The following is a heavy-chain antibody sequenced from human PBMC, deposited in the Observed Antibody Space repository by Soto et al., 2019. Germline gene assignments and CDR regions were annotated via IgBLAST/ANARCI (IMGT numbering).Heavy chain of an antibody. CDR2: ISAYNDYT. CDR1: GYTFISYG. V-gene: IGHV1-18*01. Sequence: QVQLVQSGAEVKKPGSSVKVSCKASGYTFISYGISWVRQAPGQGLEWMGWISAYNDYTNYAQKLQGRVTMTTDTSTRIADLKLRSLISDDTAVYYCAREGYYSVSGSYSPPRYYGMDVWGQGTTVTVSS. CDR3: AREGYYSVSGSYSPPRYYGMDV. J-gene: IGHJ6*02. D-gene: IGHD3-10*01.